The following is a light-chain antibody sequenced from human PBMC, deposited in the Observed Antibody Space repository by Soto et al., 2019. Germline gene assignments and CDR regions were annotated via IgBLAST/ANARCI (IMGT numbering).Light chain of an antibody. Sequence: QSVLTQPRSVSGSPGQSVAISCTGTTSDVGGYDYVSWHQQHPGKAPKLIIFDVSKRPSGVPDRFSGSKSGNTASLTISGLQAEDEADYFCCSYAVDSYVFGSGTKVTVL. CDR1: TSDVGGYDY. V-gene: IGLV2-11*01. J-gene: IGLJ1*01. CDR3: CSYAVDSYV. CDR2: DVS.